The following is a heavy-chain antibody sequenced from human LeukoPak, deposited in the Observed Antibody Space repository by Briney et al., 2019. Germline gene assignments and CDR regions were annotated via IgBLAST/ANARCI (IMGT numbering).Heavy chain of an antibody. CDR2: IRSKANSYAT. J-gene: IGHJ4*02. V-gene: IGHV3-73*01. D-gene: IGHD6-19*01. CDR1: GFTFSGPA. CDR3: TRSSGWYYFDY. Sequence: GGSLRLSCAASGFTFSGPAMHWVRQASGKGLEWVGRIRSKANSYATAYAASVKGRFTISRDDSKNTAYLQMNSLKTEDTAVYYCTRSSGWYYFDYWGQGTLVTVSS.